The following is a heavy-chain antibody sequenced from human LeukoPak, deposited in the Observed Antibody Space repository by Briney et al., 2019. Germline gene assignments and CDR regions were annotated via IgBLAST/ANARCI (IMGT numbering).Heavy chain of an antibody. CDR2: ISYDGSNK. CDR1: GFTFSSCA. J-gene: IGHJ4*02. V-gene: IGHV3-30*04. Sequence: GGSLRLSCAASGFTFSSCAMHWVRQAPGKGLEWVAVISYDGSNKYYADSAKGRFTISRDNSKNTLYLQMNSLRAEDTAVYYCARQDIAVAVTFDYWGQGTLVTVSS. D-gene: IGHD6-19*01. CDR3: ARQDIAVAVTFDY.